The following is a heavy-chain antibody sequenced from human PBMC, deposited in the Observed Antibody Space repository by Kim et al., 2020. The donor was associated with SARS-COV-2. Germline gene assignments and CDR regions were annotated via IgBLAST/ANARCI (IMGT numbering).Heavy chain of an antibody. CDR3: AKAMTVVTPTFCY. CDR1: GFTFSSYG. D-gene: IGHD2-21*02. Sequence: GGSLRLSCAASGFTFSSYGMHWVRQAPGKGLEWMSAITYGGRNKYYADPAKGRFTISRDNSKNTLFLQMNSLRAEDTAVYYCAKAMTVVTPTFCYWGQVTLLTVSS. CDR2: ITYGGRNK. J-gene: IGHJ4*02. V-gene: IGHV3-30*18.